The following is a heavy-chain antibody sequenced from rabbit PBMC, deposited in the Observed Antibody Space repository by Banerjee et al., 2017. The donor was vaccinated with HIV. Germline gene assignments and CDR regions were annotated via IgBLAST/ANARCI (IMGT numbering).Heavy chain of an antibody. CDR1: GFIFSDNYA. D-gene: IGHD8-1*01. J-gene: IGHJ4*01. Sequence: QQQLEESGGGLVKPGGTLTLTCKASGFIFSDNYAMCWVRQAPGKGLEWIGCIYASSSSTWYANWVNGRFTIFRSTSLKAVDLKMTSLTAADTATYVCARDYVADSIYAFTLWGPGTLVTVS. CDR3: ARDYVADSIYAFTL. V-gene: IGHV1S43*01. CDR2: IYASSSST.